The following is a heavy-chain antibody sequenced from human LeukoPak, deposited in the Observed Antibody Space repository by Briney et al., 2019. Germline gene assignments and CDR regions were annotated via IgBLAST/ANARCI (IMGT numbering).Heavy chain of an antibody. CDR1: GGTFSNYS. CDR2: IIPILDLA. CDR3: ARDYCGSDCSLDY. J-gene: IGHJ4*02. D-gene: IGHD2-21*02. V-gene: IGHV1-69*04. Sequence: SGKVSCKASGGTFSNYSINWLRQAPGQGLEWMGRIIPILDLANYAQNFQGRVTIIADKSTTTVYMELSSLRSEDTAVYFCARDYCGSDCSLDYWGQGTLVTVSS.